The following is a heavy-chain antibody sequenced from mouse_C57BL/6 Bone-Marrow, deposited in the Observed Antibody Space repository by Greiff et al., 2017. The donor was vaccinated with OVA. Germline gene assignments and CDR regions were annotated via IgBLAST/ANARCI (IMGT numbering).Heavy chain of an antibody. CDR1: GFTFSNYW. Sequence: EVKVEESGGGLVQPGGSMKLSCVASGFTFSNYWMNWVRQSPEKGLEWVAQIRLKSDNYATHYAESVKGRFTISRDDSKSSVYLQMNNLRAEDTGIYYCTVSNDYYAMDYWGQGTSVTVSS. D-gene: IGHD2-5*01. CDR3: TVSNDYYAMDY. V-gene: IGHV6-3*01. J-gene: IGHJ4*01. CDR2: IRLKSDNYAT.